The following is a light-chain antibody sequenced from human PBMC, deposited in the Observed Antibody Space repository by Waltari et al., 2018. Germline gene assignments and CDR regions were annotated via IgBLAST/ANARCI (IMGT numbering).Light chain of an antibody. V-gene: IGKV3-20*01. CDR1: QSLGKNY. J-gene: IGKJ2*01. CDR2: GAS. CDR3: QQYASSVLYT. Sequence: IVLTQSPGTLSLSPGDRASLSCKASQSLGKNYLAWYQHKPGQAPRLLIYGASSRAAGIPDRFSGSGSGTDFTLTISRLDPEDFAVYYCQQYASSVLYTFGQGTKLEIK.